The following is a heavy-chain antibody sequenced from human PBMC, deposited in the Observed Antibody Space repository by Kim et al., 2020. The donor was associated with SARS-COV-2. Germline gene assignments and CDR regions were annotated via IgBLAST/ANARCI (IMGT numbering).Heavy chain of an antibody. Sequence: ASVKVSCKASGYTFTSYGISWVRQAPGQGLEWMGWISAYNGNTNYAQKLQGRVTMTTDTSTSTAYMELRSLRSDDTAVYYCARVTHATWIQKGSLDYWGQGTLVTVSS. J-gene: IGHJ4*02. V-gene: IGHV1-18*01. D-gene: IGHD5-18*01. CDR2: ISAYNGNT. CDR3: ARVTHATWIQKGSLDY. CDR1: GYTFTSYG.